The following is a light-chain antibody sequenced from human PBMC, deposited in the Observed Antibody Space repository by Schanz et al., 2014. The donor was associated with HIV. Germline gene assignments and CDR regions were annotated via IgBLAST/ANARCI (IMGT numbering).Light chain of an antibody. Sequence: QPVLTQPASVSGSPGQSITISCTGTSSDVGSYNLVSWYQQHPGKAPKLMIYEVSKRPSGVSNRFSGSKSGNTASLTFSGLQAEDEADYYCCSYAGTSTFVVFGGGTKLTVL. CDR2: EVS. J-gene: IGLJ2*01. CDR3: CSYAGTSTFVV. CDR1: SSDVGSYNL. V-gene: IGLV2-23*02.